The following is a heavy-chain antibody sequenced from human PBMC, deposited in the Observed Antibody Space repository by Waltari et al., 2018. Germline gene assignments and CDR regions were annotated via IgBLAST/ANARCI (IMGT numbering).Heavy chain of an antibody. CDR1: GFTFSSNW. CDR2: RKEDGTEK. Sequence: EVQLVESGGGLVQPGGSLRLSCVTSGFTFSSNWMTWVRQAPGKGLEWVANRKEDGTEKYYVDSVKGRFTISRDNAKNSLYLQMNSLRAEDTAVYYCARTIAARYFDYWGQGTLVTVSS. J-gene: IGHJ4*02. V-gene: IGHV3-7*01. D-gene: IGHD6-6*01. CDR3: ARTIAARYFDY.